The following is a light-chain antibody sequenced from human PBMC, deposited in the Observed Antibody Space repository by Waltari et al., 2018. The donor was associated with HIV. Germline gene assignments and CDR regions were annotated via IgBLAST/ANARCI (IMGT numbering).Light chain of an antibody. V-gene: IGKV1-5*03. CDR3: QQYYSYPWT. Sequence: DIQMTQSPSTLSASEGDRVTITCRASQSISTWLACHQQKPGKAPKLLIYKTSSLESGVPSTFSGSGSGTEFTLTISSLQPDDFATYYCQQYYSYPWTFGQGTKVEIK. CDR1: QSISTW. J-gene: IGKJ1*01. CDR2: KTS.